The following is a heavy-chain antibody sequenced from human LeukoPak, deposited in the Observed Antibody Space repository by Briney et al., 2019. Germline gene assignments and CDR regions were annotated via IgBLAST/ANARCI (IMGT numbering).Heavy chain of an antibody. CDR3: ARVGIRFLEQYYFDY. J-gene: IGHJ4*02. Sequence: GGSLRLSCAASGFTFSSYSMNWVRQAPGKGLEWLSYISTCSSYIYYADSVKGRFTVSRDSAMNSLFLQMNSLIAEDTAVYYCARVGIRFLEQYYFDYWGQGTLVTVSS. D-gene: IGHD3-3*01. V-gene: IGHV3-21*01. CDR2: ISTCSSYI. CDR1: GFTFSSYS.